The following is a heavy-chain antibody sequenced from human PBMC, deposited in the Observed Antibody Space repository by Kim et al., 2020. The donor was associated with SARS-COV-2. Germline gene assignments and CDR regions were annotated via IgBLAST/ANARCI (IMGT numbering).Heavy chain of an antibody. CDR3: ASSRDGYSYFDY. CDR2: IIPIFGTA. J-gene: IGHJ4*02. CDR1: GGTFSSYA. D-gene: IGHD2-15*01. Sequence: SVKVSCKASGGTFSSYAISWVRQAPGQGLEWMGGIIPIFGTANYAQKFQGRVTITADESTSTAYMELSSLRSEDTAVYYCASSRDGYSYFDYWGQGTLVTVSS. V-gene: IGHV1-69*13.